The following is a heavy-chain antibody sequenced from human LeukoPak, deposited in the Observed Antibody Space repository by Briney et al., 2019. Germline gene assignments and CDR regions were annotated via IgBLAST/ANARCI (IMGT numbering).Heavy chain of an antibody. J-gene: IGHJ6*02. CDR2: INWSGTSA. D-gene: IGHD2-2*01. CDR1: GFTFDDYA. CDR3: ARGLADCSSIGCLPYGVHV. Sequence: GGSLRLSCAASGFTFDDYAMIWVRQRPGRGLEWVSSINWSGTSADYADSVKARFTLSRDNAKNSLYLQMNSLRGEDTAFYHCARGLADCSSIGCLPYGVHVWGQGTTLTLSS. V-gene: IGHV3-20*01.